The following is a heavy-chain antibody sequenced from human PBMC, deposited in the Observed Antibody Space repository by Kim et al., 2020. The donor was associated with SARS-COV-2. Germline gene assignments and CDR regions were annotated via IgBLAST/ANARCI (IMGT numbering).Heavy chain of an antibody. Sequence: VKGRFTISRDNAKNSLYLQMNSLRAEDTAVYYCARDQAYYDSSGYYYFDYWGQGTLVTVSS. D-gene: IGHD3-22*01. V-gene: IGHV3-11*05. CDR3: ARDQAYYDSSGYYYFDY. J-gene: IGHJ4*02.